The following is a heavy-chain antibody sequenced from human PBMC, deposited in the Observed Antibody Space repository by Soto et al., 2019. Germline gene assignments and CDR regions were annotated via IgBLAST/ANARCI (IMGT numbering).Heavy chain of an antibody. CDR2: IYYSGST. V-gene: IGHV4-59*01. J-gene: IGHJ1*01. Sequence: QVQLQESGPGLVKPSETLSLTCTVSGGSISGYYWSSIRQPPGKGLEWIGYIYYSGSTSYNPSLRSRVTISLDASKNQFSLKLSSVTAADTAVYYCAASYSGSYLFHHWAQGTLVTVSS. CDR3: AASYSGSYLFHH. CDR1: GGSISGYY. D-gene: IGHD1-26*01.